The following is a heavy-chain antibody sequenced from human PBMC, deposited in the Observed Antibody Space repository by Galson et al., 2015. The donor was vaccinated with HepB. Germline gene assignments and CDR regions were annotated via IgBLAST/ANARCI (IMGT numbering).Heavy chain of an antibody. CDR1: GFTFSSYA. V-gene: IGHV3-30-3*01. CDR2: ISYDGSNK. Sequence: SLRLSCAASGFTFSSYAMHWVRQAPGKGLEWVAVISYDGSNKYYADSVKGRFTISRDNSKNTLYLQMNSLRAEDTAVYYCARVGGELLIEDFDYWGQGTLVTVSS. CDR3: ARVGGELLIEDFDY. J-gene: IGHJ4*02. D-gene: IGHD1-26*01.